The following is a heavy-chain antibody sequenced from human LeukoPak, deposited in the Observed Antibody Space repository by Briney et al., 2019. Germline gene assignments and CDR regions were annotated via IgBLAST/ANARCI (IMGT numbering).Heavy chain of an antibody. Sequence: SGGSLRLSCAASGFTFSSYGMSWIRQAPGKGLEWVSYISTSGTAVYYADSVKGRFTISRDNAKNSLYLQMNSLRVEDTAVYYCAKSPGGYSGPFGDWGQETLVTVSS. CDR1: GFTFSSYG. V-gene: IGHV3-48*04. CDR3: AKSPGGYSGPFGD. J-gene: IGHJ4*02. D-gene: IGHD5-12*01. CDR2: ISTSGTAV.